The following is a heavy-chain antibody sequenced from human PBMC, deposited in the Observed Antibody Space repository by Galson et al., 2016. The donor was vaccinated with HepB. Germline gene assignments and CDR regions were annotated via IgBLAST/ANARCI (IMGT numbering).Heavy chain of an antibody. CDR1: GASISNMNW. V-gene: IGHV4-4*02. Sequence: ETLSLTCAVSGASISNMNWWSWVRQPPGKGLEWIGEIYHSGSTNYNPSLKSRVTMSVDKSKNQFSLKLSSVAAADTAVYYCASLDNRRGGEYWGQGSLVTVSS. J-gene: IGHJ4*02. CDR3: ASLDNRRGGEY. D-gene: IGHD1-14*01. CDR2: IYHSGST.